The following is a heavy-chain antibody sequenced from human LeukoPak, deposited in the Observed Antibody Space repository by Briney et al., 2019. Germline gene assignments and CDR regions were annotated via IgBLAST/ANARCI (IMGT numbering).Heavy chain of an antibody. D-gene: IGHD6-25*01. Sequence: GGSLRLSCAASGFTFSSYWMSWVRQAPGKGLEWVANIKQGGGEKYYVDSVKGRFTISRDNAKNTLYLQMNSLRAEDTAVYYCARRSAAKDAFDIWGQGTMVTVSS. CDR2: IKQGGGEK. CDR3: ARRSAAKDAFDI. J-gene: IGHJ3*02. CDR1: GFTFSSYW. V-gene: IGHV3-7*01.